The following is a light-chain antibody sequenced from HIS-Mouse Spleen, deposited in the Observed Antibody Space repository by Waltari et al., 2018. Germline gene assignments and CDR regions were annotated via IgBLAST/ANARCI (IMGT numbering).Light chain of an antibody. CDR1: SSDVGSYNL. CDR2: EGS. J-gene: IGLJ2*01. Sequence: QSALTQPASVSGSPGQSITISCTGTSSDVGSYNLVSWYQQHPGKAPKLMIYEGSKRPSGVSNRFSGSKSGNTASLTISGLQAEDEADYYCCSYAVSSPYVVFGRGTKLTVL. CDR3: CSYAVSSPYVV. V-gene: IGLV2-23*01.